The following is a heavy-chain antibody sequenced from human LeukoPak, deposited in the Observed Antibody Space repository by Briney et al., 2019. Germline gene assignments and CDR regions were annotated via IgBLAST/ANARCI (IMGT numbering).Heavy chain of an antibody. CDR1: GGSISRYY. V-gene: IGHV4-59*08. J-gene: IGHJ4*02. CDR2: IFYTGNT. CDR3: VRTGDYYDTSGYLESLDY. Sequence: PSETLSLTCTVSGGSISRYYWSWIRQPPGKGLEWIGDIFYTGNTNYNPSLKSRVTISIDTSKTHFSLKLGSVTAADTAVYYCVRTGDYYDTSGYLESLDYWGQGTLVTVSS. D-gene: IGHD3-22*01.